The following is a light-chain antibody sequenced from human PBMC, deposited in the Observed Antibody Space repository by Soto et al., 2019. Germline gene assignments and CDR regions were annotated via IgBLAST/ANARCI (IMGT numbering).Light chain of an antibody. V-gene: IGLV3-1*01. J-gene: IGLJ3*02. CDR3: QAWDSSTALV. Sequence: SYELTQPPSVSVSPGQTASITCFGDKLGDKYVSWYQQKPGQSPVLVIYQDNKRPSGIPERCSGSNSGNTATLTISGTQALDEADYYCQAWDSSTALVFGGGTKVTVL. CDR2: QDN. CDR1: KLGDKY.